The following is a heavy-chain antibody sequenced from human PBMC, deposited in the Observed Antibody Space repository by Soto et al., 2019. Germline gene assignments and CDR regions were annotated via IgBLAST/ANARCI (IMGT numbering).Heavy chain of an antibody. CDR2: IYYSGIT. V-gene: IGHV4-39*01. CDR3: ARNGSN. CDR1: GVSISNSSYY. Sequence: PSETLSLTCTVSGVSISNSSYYWGWIRRPPGKGLEWIVTIYYSGITYYNPSLKSRVTIYVDTSKNQFSLKLTSVTAADTAVYYCARNGSNWGQGNLVTVSS. J-gene: IGHJ4*02.